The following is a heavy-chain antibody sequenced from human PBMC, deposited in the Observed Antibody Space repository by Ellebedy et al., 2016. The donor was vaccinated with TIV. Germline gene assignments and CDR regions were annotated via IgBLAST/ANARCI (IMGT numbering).Heavy chain of an antibody. CDR2: IYPGDSDT. D-gene: IGHD3-10*01. CDR3: ARQETDSGSYAPTG. Sequence: KVSCKGSGYSFTSYWIGWVRQMPGKGLEWMGIIYPGDSDTRYSPSFQGQVTISADKSISTAYLQWSSLKASDTAMYYCARQETDSGSYAPTGWGQGTLVTVSS. V-gene: IGHV5-51*01. CDR1: GYSFTSYW. J-gene: IGHJ4*02.